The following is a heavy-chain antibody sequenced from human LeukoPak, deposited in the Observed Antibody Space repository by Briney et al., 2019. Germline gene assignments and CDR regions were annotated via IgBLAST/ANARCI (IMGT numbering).Heavy chain of an antibody. Sequence: ASVKVSCKASGYTFTSYAMHWARQAPGQRLEWLGWINAGNGNTKYSQKFQGRVTITRDTSASTPYMELSSLRSEDTAVYYCARGAYGPNWFDPWGQGTLVTVSS. CDR2: INAGNGNT. CDR1: GYTFTSYA. D-gene: IGHD3-10*01. V-gene: IGHV1-3*01. CDR3: ARGAYGPNWFDP. J-gene: IGHJ5*02.